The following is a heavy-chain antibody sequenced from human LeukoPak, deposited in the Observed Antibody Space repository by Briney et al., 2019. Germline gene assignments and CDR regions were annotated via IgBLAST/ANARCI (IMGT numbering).Heavy chain of an antibody. CDR1: GFTVSSYA. V-gene: IGHV3-23*01. CDR2: VTGSGDNT. Sequence: GGSLRLSCVASGFTVSSYAMSWVRQAPGKGLEWVSLVTGSGDNTDYTDSVKGRFTISRDNSKNTLHLQMNSLRAEDTALYYCAKGHYSGSGDYFDYWGPGALVTVSS. CDR3: AKGHYSGSGDYFDY. J-gene: IGHJ4*02. D-gene: IGHD3-10*01.